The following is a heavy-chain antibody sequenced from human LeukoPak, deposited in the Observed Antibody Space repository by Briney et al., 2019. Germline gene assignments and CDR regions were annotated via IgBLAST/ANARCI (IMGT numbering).Heavy chain of an antibody. J-gene: IGHJ4*02. CDR3: ARHRYSVVYYFDY. D-gene: IGHD6-13*01. V-gene: IGHV4-59*08. Sequence: SETLSLTCTVSSGSISNYYWSWIRQPPGKGLEWIGYIYYSGSTNYNPSLKSRATISVDTSKNQFSLKLSSVTAADTAVYYCARHRYSVVYYFDYWGQGTLVTVSS. CDR2: IYYSGST. CDR1: SGSISNYY.